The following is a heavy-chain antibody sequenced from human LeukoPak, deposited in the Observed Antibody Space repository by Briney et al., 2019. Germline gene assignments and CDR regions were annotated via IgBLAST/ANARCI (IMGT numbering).Heavy chain of an antibody. D-gene: IGHD2-15*01. CDR3: ARSHCTGGSCYSRNWFDP. CDR1: GGSISSYY. CDR2: IYYSGST. Sequence: PSETLSLTCTVSGGSISSYYWSWIRQPPGKGLEWIGYIYYSGSTNYNPSLKSRVTISVDTSKNQFSLKLSSVTAADTAVYYCARSHCTGGSCYSRNWFDPWGQGTLVTVSS. V-gene: IGHV4-59*08. J-gene: IGHJ5*02.